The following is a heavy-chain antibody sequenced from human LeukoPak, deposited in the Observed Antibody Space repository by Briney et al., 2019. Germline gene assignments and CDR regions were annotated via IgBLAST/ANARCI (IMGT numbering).Heavy chain of an antibody. Sequence: GGSLRLSCAASGFTFSSYAMSWVRQAPGKGLEWVANIKQDGSEKYYVDSVKGRFTISRDNAKNSLYLQMNSLRAEDTAVYYCARYYYDSSETVYYYYGMDVWGQGTTVTVSS. CDR3: ARYYYDSSETVYYYYGMDV. CDR2: IKQDGSEK. D-gene: IGHD3-22*01. V-gene: IGHV3-7*01. J-gene: IGHJ6*02. CDR1: GFTFSSYA.